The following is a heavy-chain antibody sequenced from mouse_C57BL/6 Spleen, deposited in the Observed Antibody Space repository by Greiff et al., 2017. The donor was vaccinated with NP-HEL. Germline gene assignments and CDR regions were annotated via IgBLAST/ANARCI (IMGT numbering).Heavy chain of an antibody. J-gene: IGHJ3*01. Sequence: EVHLVESGPELVKPGASVKMSCKASGYTFTDYNMHWVKQSHGKSLEWIGYINPNNGGTSYNQKFKGKATLTVNKSSSTAYMELRSLTSEDSAVYYCARDDDGYYGDAYWGQGTLVTVSA. CDR1: GYTFTDYN. D-gene: IGHD2-3*01. V-gene: IGHV1-22*01. CDR2: INPNNGGT. CDR3: ARDDDGYYGDAY.